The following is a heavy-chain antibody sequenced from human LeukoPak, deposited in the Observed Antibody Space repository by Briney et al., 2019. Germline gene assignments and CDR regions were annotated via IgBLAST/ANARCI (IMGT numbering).Heavy chain of an antibody. CDR1: GGTFSSCA. CDR2: IIPILGIA. Sequence: ASVKVSCKASGGTFSSCAISWVRQAPGQGLEWMGRIIPILGIANYAQKLQGRVTMTTDTSTSTAYKELRSLRSDDTAVYYCAREPRQWLDWFDPWGQGTLVTVSS. CDR3: AREPRQWLDWFDP. D-gene: IGHD6-19*01. V-gene: IGHV1-69*04. J-gene: IGHJ5*02.